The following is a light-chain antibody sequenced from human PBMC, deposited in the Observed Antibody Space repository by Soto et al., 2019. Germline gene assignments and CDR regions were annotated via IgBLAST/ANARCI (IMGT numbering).Light chain of an antibody. CDR1: SSNIGNNY. J-gene: IGLJ3*02. Sequence: QSVLTQPPSVSAAPGQKVIISCSGSSSNIGNNYVSWYQQLPGTAPKLLIYENSKRPSVIPDRFSGSQSGTSATLGITGLQTGDEADYYCGTWDSSLSGGVFGGGTQLTVL. V-gene: IGLV1-51*01. CDR3: GTWDSSLSGGV. CDR2: ENS.